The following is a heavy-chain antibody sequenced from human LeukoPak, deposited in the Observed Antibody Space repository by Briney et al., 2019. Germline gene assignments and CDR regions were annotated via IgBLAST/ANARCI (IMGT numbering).Heavy chain of an antibody. J-gene: IGHJ4*02. V-gene: IGHV3-66*01. D-gene: IGHD6-6*01. Sequence: GGSLRLSCAASGFTVSSNYMSWVRQAPGKGLEWVSVIYSGGSTYYADSVKGRFTISRDNSKDTLYLQMNSLRAEDTAVYYCATARIAARPLLDYWGQGTLVTVSS. CDR2: IYSGGST. CDR3: ATARIAARPLLDY. CDR1: GFTVSSNY.